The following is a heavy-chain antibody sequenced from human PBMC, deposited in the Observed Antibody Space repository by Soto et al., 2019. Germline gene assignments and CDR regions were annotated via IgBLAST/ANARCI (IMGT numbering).Heavy chain of an antibody. J-gene: IGHJ4*02. CDR2: ISYDGSSK. V-gene: IGHV3-30*18. CDR3: SKDRRGGRAILDS. Sequence: GGSLRLSCAASGFSFSNYGMHWVRQAPGKGLEWVAVISYDGSSKYHADSVKGRFTISRDNSKNTLHLQMNSLRAEDTAVYYCSKDRRGGRAILDSWGQGTPVTVSS. CDR1: GFSFSNYG. D-gene: IGHD2-2*02.